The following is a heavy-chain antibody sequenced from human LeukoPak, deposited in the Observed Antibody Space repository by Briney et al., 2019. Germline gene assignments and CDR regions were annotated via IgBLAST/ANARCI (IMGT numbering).Heavy chain of an antibody. J-gene: IGHJ6*02. V-gene: IGHV3-30*03. D-gene: IGHD6-13*01. Sequence: TGGSLRLSCAASGFTFSSYGMHWVRQAPGKGLEWVAVISYDGSNKYYADSVKGRFTISRDNSKNTLYLQMNSLRAEDTAVYYCARAYSSSWYPYYYYGMDVWGQGTTVTVSS. CDR1: GFTFSSYG. CDR2: ISYDGSNK. CDR3: ARAYSSSWYPYYYYGMDV.